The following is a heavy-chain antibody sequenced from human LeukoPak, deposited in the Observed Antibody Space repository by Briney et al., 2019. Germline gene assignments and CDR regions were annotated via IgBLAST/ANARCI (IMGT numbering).Heavy chain of an antibody. CDR2: ISYSGST. J-gene: IGHJ6*02. CDR3: ARDSQGITMVRGALSYGMDV. V-gene: IGHV4-30-4*01. Sequence: SETLSLTCTVSGGSISSSDYYWGWIRQPPGKGLEWIGYISYSGSTYYNPSLKSRVSISVDTSKNQFSLKLSPVTAADMAVYYCARDSQGITMVRGALSYGMDVWGQGTTVSVSS. D-gene: IGHD3-10*01. CDR1: GGSISSSDYY.